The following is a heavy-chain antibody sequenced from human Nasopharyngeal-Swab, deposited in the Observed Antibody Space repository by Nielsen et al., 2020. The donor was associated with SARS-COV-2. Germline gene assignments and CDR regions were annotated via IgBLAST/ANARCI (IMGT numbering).Heavy chain of an antibody. V-gene: IGHV4-34*01. D-gene: IGHD3-10*01. J-gene: IGHJ6*03. Sequence: WIRQPPGKGLEWIGEINHSGSTNYNPSFKSRVTISVDTSKNQFSLKLSSVTAADTAVYYCARGRRVVRGVIITNYYYYYYMDVWGKGTTVTVSS. CDR3: ARGRRVVRGVIITNYYYYYYMDV. CDR2: INHSGST.